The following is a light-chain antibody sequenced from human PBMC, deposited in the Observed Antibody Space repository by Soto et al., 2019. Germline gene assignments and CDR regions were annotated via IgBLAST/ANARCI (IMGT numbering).Light chain of an antibody. V-gene: IGKV3-20*01. CDR2: GAS. J-gene: IGKJ2*01. CDR3: RHYGSSPYT. Sequence: EIVLTQSPGTLSLSPGERATLSCRASQSVSSSYLAWYQQKPGQAPRLLIYGASSRATGIPDRISGSGSGTDFTLTISRLEPEDFAVYYCRHYGSSPYTFGQGTKLEIK. CDR1: QSVSSSY.